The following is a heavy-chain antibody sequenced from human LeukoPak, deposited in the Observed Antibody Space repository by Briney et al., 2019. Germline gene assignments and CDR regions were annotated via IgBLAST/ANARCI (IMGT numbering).Heavy chain of an antibody. J-gene: IGHJ6*03. CDR1: GDSISTTTYK. CDR3: AREYTSGPVDYMDV. V-gene: IGHV4-39*07. CDR2: IYSTGST. D-gene: IGHD6-19*01. Sequence: PSETLSLTCTVSGDSISTTTYKWVWIRQPPGKGLEWIGSIYSTGSTYYNPSLKRRVTISVDTSKNQFSLEVRSVTAADTAVYFCAREYTSGPVDYMDVWGKGTSLTVS.